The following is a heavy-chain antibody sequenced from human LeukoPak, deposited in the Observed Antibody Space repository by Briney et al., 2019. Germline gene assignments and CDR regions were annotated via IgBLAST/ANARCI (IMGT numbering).Heavy chain of an antibody. D-gene: IGHD6-19*01. CDR3: AKALSSGWYNNWFDP. J-gene: IGHJ5*02. Sequence: GGALRLSCAAYGFTFSSYAMSWVRQAPGKGLEWVSAISGSGGSTYYADSVKGRFTISRDNSKNTLYLQMNSRRAEDTAVYYCAKALSSGWYNNWFDPWGQGTLVTVSS. CDR2: ISGSGGST. CDR1: GFTFSSYA. V-gene: IGHV3-23*01.